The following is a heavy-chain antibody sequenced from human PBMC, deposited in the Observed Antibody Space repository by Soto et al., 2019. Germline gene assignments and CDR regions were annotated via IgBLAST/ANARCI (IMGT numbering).Heavy chain of an antibody. V-gene: IGHV3-23*01. CDR1: GCTFSSYA. D-gene: IGHD4-17*01. Sequence: GGFLRLSCAASGCTFSSYAMSWVRQAPGKGLEWVSAISGSGGSTYYADSVKGRFTISRDNSKNTLYLQMNSLRAEDTAVYYCAKSNDYAEDAFDIWGQGTMVTVSS. CDR2: ISGSGGST. CDR3: AKSNDYAEDAFDI. J-gene: IGHJ3*02.